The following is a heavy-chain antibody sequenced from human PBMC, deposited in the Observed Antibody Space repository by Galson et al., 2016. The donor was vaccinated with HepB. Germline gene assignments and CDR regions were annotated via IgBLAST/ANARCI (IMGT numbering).Heavy chain of an antibody. J-gene: IGHJ6*02. CDR3: ARVATYGMDV. CDR1: GGSISGYY. V-gene: IGHV4-59*12. CDR2: IDNSGST. Sequence: ETLSLTCTVSGGSISGYYWSWIRQCPVKGLEWIGNIDNSGSTHFNPSLKSRVTISVVTSKNHISLRLSSVTAADTAVYFCARVATYGMDVWGQGTTVTVSS. D-gene: IGHD2-15*01.